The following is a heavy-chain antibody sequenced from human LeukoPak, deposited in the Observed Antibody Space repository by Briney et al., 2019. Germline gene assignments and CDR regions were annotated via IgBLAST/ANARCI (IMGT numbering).Heavy chain of an antibody. CDR1: GFTFSSYS. CDR2: ISSTSSDI. Sequence: GGSLRLSCAASGFTFSSYSMNWVRQAPGKGLEWVSLISSTSSDIYYADSVRGRLTISRDNAKNSLYLQMNSLRAEDTAVYYCARGFSAYDSMGRFWGQGTLVTVSS. V-gene: IGHV3-21*06. J-gene: IGHJ4*02. CDR3: ARGFSAYDSMGRF. D-gene: IGHD5-12*01.